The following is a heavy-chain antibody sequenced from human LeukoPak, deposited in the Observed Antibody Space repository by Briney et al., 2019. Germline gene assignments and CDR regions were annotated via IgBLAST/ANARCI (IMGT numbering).Heavy chain of an antibody. CDR2: ISASGST. D-gene: IGHD6-13*01. CDR1: GDSISSGTFY. Sequence: PSETLSLTCTVSGDSISSGTFYWSWIRQPTGKGLEWIGRISASGSTNYNPSLKSRVTLSVDTSKNQFSLKLTSVIAADTAVYYCARDRARGYGITWYEAFDYWGQGILVTVSS. V-gene: IGHV4-61*02. CDR3: ARDRARGYGITWYEAFDY. J-gene: IGHJ4*02.